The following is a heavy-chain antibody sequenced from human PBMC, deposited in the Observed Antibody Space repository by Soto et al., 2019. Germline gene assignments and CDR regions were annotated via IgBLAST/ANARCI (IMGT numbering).Heavy chain of an antibody. CDR1: SFALRSYS. CDR3: ARDLTDYAGYYFDY. CDR2: ISATGATI. V-gene: IGHV3-48*02. Sequence: PGGSLRLSCSVSSFALRSYSINWVRQGPGKGLEWISYISATGATIYYADSVKGRFTISRDIAKNSVYLQMNSLRDEDTAVYYCARDLTDYAGYYFDYWGHGTLVTVSS. J-gene: IGHJ4*01. D-gene: IGHD3-9*01.